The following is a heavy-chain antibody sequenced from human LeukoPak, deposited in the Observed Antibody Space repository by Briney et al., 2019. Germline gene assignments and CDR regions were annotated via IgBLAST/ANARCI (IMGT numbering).Heavy chain of an antibody. D-gene: IGHD3-10*01. Sequence: SETLSLTCSVSGGSISRYYWSWIRQPAGKGLEWIGRIYSSGSTNYNPSLKSRVTISLDTSKNQFSLKLSSVTAADTAVYYCASSASFYYFDYWGQGTLVTVSS. V-gene: IGHV4-4*07. J-gene: IGHJ4*02. CDR2: IYSSGST. CDR3: ASSASFYYFDY. CDR1: GGSISRYY.